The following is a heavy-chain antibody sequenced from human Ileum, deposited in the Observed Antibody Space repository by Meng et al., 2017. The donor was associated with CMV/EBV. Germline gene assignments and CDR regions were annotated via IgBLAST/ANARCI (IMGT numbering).Heavy chain of an antibody. CDR3: TRGAGAHTAKYDF. J-gene: IGHJ4*02. CDR2: IETKTGNP. V-gene: IGHV7-4-1*02. CDR1: GYSFSSYG. Sequence: QVQLVQSGSELKEPGASVKVCCKTSGYSFSSYGINWVREAPGHRLEWMGWIETKTGNPAYAPDFTGRFVFSMDTSVSTAYLEISSLRAEDTAVYYCTRGAGAHTAKYDFWGRGTLVTVSS. D-gene: IGHD5-18*01.